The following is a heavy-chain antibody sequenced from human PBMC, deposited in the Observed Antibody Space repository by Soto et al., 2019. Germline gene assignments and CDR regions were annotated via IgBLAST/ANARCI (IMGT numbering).Heavy chain of an antibody. CDR1: GGSISSYY. D-gene: IGHD5-12*01. CDR3: ARASAMVATIYFDY. CDR2: IYYSGST. V-gene: IGHV4-59*01. Sequence: QVQLQESGPGLVKPSETLSLTCTVSGGSISSYYWSWIRQPPGKGLEWIGYIYYSGSTNYNPSLKSRVTISVDTSKNQLSLKLSSVTAADTAVYYCARASAMVATIYFDYWGQGTLVTVSS. J-gene: IGHJ4*02.